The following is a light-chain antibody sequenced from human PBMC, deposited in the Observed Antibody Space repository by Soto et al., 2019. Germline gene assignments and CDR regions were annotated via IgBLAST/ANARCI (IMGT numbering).Light chain of an antibody. J-gene: IGKJ4*01. CDR2: AAS. V-gene: IGKV1-17*01. CDR3: LRDSSYPLT. Sequence: DLQMTQSPSSLSASVGDRITITCRASQGIGNDLGWYQQKPGNAPKSLIFAASSMQSGVPSRFRGSESGTEFTHSISSPQPEDFAFYYCLRDSSYPLTVGGGAKVEVK. CDR1: QGIGND.